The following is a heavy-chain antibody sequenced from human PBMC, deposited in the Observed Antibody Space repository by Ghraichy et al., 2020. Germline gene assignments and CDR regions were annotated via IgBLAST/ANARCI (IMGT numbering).Heavy chain of an antibody. CDR3: ATRFCSSTSCSGYYYYYGMDV. CDR1: GGTFSSYA. D-gene: IGHD2-2*01. Sequence: SVKVSCKASGGTFSSYAISWVRQAPGQGLEWMGGIIPIFGTANYAQKFQGRVTITADESTSTAYMELSSLRSEDTAVYYCATRFCSSTSCSGYYYYYGMDVWGQGTTVTVSS. J-gene: IGHJ6*02. CDR2: IIPIFGTA. V-gene: IGHV1-69*13.